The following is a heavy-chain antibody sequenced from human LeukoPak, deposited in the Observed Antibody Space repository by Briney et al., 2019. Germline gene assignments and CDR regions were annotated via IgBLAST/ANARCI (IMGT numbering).Heavy chain of an antibody. CDR2: IIPIFGTA. V-gene: IGHV1-69*13. Sequence: GASVKVSCKASGGTFSSYAISWVRQAPGQGLEWMGGIIPIFGTANYAQKFQGRVTITADESTSTAYMELSSLRSEGTAVYYCARVHYGSGSYYSFDYWGQGTLVTVSS. J-gene: IGHJ4*02. CDR1: GGTFSSYA. D-gene: IGHD3-10*01. CDR3: ARVHYGSGSYYSFDY.